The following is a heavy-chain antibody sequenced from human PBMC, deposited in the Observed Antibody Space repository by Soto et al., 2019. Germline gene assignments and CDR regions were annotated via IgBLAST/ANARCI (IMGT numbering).Heavy chain of an antibody. V-gene: IGHV4-59*08. CDR1: GGSISSYY. J-gene: IGHJ5*02. CDR2: IYYSGST. D-gene: IGHD2-15*01. CDR3: ARHMGFGYCSGGSCYNWFDP. Sequence: QVQLQESGPGLVKPSETLSLTCTVSGGSISSYYWSWIRQPPGKGLEWIGYIYYSGSTNYNPSLKSRVTISVDTSKNHFSLKLSSVTAADTAVYYCARHMGFGYCSGGSCYNWFDPWGQGTLVAVSS.